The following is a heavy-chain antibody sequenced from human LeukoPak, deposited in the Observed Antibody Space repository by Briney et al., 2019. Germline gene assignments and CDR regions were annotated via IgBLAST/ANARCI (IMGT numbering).Heavy chain of an antibody. J-gene: IGHJ4*02. Sequence: PSETPSLTCSVSGGSISSYYWSWIRQPPGKGLEWIGYIYYTGSTNYNPSLKSRVTISVDTSKNQFSPKLNSVTAADTAVYYCARELCSTTTCYFDYWGQGTLVTVSS. CDR2: IYYTGST. CDR3: ARELCSTTTCYFDY. V-gene: IGHV4-59*01. CDR1: GGSISSYY. D-gene: IGHD2-2*01.